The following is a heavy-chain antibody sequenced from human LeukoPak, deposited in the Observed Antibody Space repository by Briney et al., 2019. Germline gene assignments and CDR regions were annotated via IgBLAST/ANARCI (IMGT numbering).Heavy chain of an antibody. J-gene: IGHJ4*01. CDR1: GYTFTGYY. D-gene: IGHD6-13*01. CDR3: ASNSGDIAAAGHFDY. Sequence: VASVEVSCKASGYTFTGYYMHWVRQAPGQGLEWMGIINPSGGSTSYAQKFQGRVTMTRDTSTSTVYMELSSLRSEDTAVYYCASNSGDIAAAGHFDYWGQGTLVTVSS. CDR2: INPSGGST. V-gene: IGHV1-46*01.